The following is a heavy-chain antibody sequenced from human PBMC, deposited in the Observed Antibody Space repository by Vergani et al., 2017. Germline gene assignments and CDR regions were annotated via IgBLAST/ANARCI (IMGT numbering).Heavy chain of an antibody. CDR1: GFTFSSYS. Sequence: VQLVESGGGVVQPGRSLRLSCAASGFTFSSYSMNWVRQAPGKGLEWVSYISSSSSTIYYADSVKGRFTISRDNAKNSLYLQMNSLRAEDTAVYYCARDLAHFWSGYFPGEILDYWGQGTLVTVSS. D-gene: IGHD3-3*02. CDR2: ISSSSSTI. CDR3: ARDLAHFWSGYFPGEILDY. J-gene: IGHJ4*02. V-gene: IGHV3-48*04.